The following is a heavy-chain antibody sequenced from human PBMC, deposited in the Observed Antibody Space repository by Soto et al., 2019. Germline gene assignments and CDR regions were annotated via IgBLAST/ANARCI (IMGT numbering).Heavy chain of an antibody. CDR2: IIPIFGTA. Sequence: GASVKVSCKASGGTFSSYAISWVRQAPGQGLEWMGGIIPIFGTANYAQKFQGRVTITADESTSTAYMELSSLRSEDTAVYYCARDRNGYCSGGSCYPNWFDPWGQGTRVTVSS. D-gene: IGHD2-15*01. V-gene: IGHV1-69*13. CDR1: GGTFSSYA. J-gene: IGHJ5*02. CDR3: ARDRNGYCSGGSCYPNWFDP.